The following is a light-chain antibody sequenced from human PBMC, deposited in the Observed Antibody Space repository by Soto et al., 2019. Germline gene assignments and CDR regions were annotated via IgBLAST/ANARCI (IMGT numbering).Light chain of an antibody. CDR2: EVN. CDR3: CSYAGMYTWV. Sequence: QSALTQPRAVSGSLGQSATISCAGTRSDVGGYNYVSWYQQPPATAPKLMIYEVNKRPSGVPDRFSGSKSGNTASLTISGLQAEDEGDYYCCSYAGMYTWVFGTGTKVTVL. J-gene: IGLJ1*01. V-gene: IGLV2-11*01. CDR1: RSDVGGYNY.